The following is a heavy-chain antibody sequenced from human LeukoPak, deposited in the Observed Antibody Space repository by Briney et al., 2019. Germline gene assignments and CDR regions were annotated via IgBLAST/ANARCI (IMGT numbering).Heavy chain of an antibody. J-gene: IGHJ4*02. CDR1: EYRFISYY. V-gene: IGHV5-51*01. CDR3: ERHRDMATSVLSIYY. CDR2: IFPGDSNT. Sequence: VESLLISCYGFEYRFISYYIGWVGHLPGEGLQWMDIIFPGDSNTSYNPSFQSHVTISDDKSISTPYLQGSRLKAPDTAVYYGERHRDMATSVLSIYYWGQRTLVSVSS. D-gene: IGHD5-24*01.